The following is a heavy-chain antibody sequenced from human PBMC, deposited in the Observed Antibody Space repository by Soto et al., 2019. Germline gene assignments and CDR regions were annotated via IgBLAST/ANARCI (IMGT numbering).Heavy chain of an antibody. CDR3: TTVGSLDY. D-gene: IGHD3-10*01. CDR2: IKSKTDGGTT. Sequence: GGSLRLSCAASGFTFCNAWVSWVRQAPGKGLEWAGRIKSKTDGGTTDYAAPVKGRFTISRDDSKNTLYLQMNSLKTEDTAVYYCTTVGSLDYWGQGTLVTVSS. CDR1: GFTFCNAW. J-gene: IGHJ4*02. V-gene: IGHV3-15*01.